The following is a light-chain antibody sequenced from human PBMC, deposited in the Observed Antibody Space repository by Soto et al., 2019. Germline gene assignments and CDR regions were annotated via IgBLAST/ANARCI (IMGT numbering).Light chain of an antibody. J-gene: IGLJ2*01. CDR2: GDT. Sequence: QSVLTQPPSMSGAPGQRVTISCTGSRSNIGAGHDVHWYQQLPGTAPKHLIYGDTNRPSGVPDRFSGSKSGTSASLAITGLQAEDEADYYCQSYDSSLSAVVFGGGTKLTVL. CDR1: RSNIGAGHD. V-gene: IGLV1-40*01. CDR3: QSYDSSLSAVV.